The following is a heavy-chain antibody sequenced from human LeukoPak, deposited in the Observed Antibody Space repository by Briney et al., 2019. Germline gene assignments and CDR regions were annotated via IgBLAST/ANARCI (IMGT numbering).Heavy chain of an antibody. J-gene: IGHJ6*02. D-gene: IGHD6-13*01. V-gene: IGHV1-18*01. CDR2: ISAYNGST. Sequence: GASVKVSCKASGYTFTSYDINWVRQATGQGLEWMGWISAYNGSTNYAQKLQGRVTMTTDTSTSTAYMELRSLRSDDTAVYYCARDDRGGRVTAAGTLTADYYYYGMDVWGQGTTVTVSS. CDR1: GYTFTSYD. CDR3: ARDDRGGRVTAAGTLTADYYYYGMDV.